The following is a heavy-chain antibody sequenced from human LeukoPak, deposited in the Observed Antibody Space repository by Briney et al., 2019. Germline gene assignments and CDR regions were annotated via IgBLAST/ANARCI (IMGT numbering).Heavy chain of an antibody. CDR2: FDPEDGET. V-gene: IGHV1-24*01. J-gene: IGHJ4*02. Sequence: GASVKVSCKVSGYTLTELSMHWVRQAPGKGLEWMGGFDPEDGETIYAQKFQGRVTMTEDTSTDTAYMELSSLRSEDTAVYYCATGRAAGINRNFDYWGQGTLVTVSS. CDR3: ATGRAAGINRNFDY. CDR1: GYTLTELS. D-gene: IGHD6-13*01.